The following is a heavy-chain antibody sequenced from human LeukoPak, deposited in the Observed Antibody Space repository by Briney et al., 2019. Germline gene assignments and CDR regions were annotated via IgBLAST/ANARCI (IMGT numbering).Heavy chain of an antibody. D-gene: IGHD3-9*01. CDR1: GGTFSSYA. CDR3: ARGHYDILTGYDSPHFDY. CDR2: IIPIFGTA. J-gene: IGHJ4*02. V-gene: IGHV1-69*13. Sequence: SVKVSCKASGGTFSSYAISWVRQAPGQGLEWMGGIIPIFGTANYAQKFQGRVTITADESTSTAYMELSSLRSDDTAVYYCARGHYDILTGYDSPHFDYWGQGTLVTVSS.